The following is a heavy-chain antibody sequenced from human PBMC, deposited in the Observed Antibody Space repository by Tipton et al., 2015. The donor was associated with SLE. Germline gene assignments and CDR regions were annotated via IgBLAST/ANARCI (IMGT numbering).Heavy chain of an antibody. V-gene: IGHV4-34*01. CDR3: ARIKIDSDTSGYYRPYYFDY. D-gene: IGHD3-22*01. CDR1: GGSLSDYY. Sequence: LRLSCAVYGGSLSDYYWSWIRQPPGKGLEWIGEINENGRATYNPSLKSRVTISVGTSRNQLSLNLRSATAADTAVYYCARIKIDSDTSGYYRPYYFDYWGQGTLATVSS. J-gene: IGHJ4*02. CDR2: INENGRA.